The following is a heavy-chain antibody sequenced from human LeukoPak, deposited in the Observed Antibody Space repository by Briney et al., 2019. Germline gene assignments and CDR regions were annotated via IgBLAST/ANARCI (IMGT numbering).Heavy chain of an antibody. CDR2: IYHSGST. Sequence: SETLSLTCTVSGYSISSGYYWGWIRQPPGKGLEWIGSIYHSGSTYYNPSLKSRVTISLDTSRNQFSLKLNPVTAADTAVYYCASSGSYTRNWFDPWGQGTLVTVSS. D-gene: IGHD1-26*01. J-gene: IGHJ5*02. CDR3: ASSGSYTRNWFDP. V-gene: IGHV4-38-2*02. CDR1: GYSISSGYY.